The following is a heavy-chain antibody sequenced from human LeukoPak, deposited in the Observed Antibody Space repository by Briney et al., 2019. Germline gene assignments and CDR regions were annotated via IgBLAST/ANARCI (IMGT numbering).Heavy chain of an antibody. V-gene: IGHV1-2*02. CDR2: INPNSGVT. D-gene: IGHD4-23*01. J-gene: IGHJ4*02. Sequence: GASVKVSCKGSGYTFTNHYIHWVRQAPGQGLEWMGWINPNSGVTNSALKFQGRVTLTRDTSISTAYMEMISLRSDDTALYYCARTVTTVVPPVDYWGQGTLVTVSS. CDR3: ARTVTTVVPPVDY. CDR1: GYTFTNHY.